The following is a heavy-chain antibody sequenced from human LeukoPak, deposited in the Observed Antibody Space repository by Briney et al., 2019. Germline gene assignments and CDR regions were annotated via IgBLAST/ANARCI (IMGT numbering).Heavy chain of an antibody. J-gene: IGHJ4*02. CDR2: ISSSSSYI. CDR3: ARDLYNYYDRSRYAEIVY. CDR1: GFTLSTYS. Sequence: GGSLRLSCAASGFTLSTYSMNWVRQAPGKGLEWVSSISSSSSYIYYADSLKGRFTISRDNAKNSLYLQMNSLRPDHTAVYYCARDLYNYYDRSRYAEIVYWGQGTLVTVSS. V-gene: IGHV3-21*01. D-gene: IGHD3-22*01.